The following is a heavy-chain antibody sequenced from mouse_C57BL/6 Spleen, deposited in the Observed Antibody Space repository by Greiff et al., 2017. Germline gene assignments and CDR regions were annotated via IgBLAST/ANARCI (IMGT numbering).Heavy chain of an antibody. Sequence: DVQLQESGPELVKPGDSVKISCKASGYSFTGYFMNWVMQSHGKSLEWIGRINPYNGNTFYNQKFKGKATLTVDKSSSTAHMELRSLTSEDSAVYYCARSHMDYWGQGTSVTVSS. CDR2: INPYNGNT. V-gene: IGHV1-20*01. CDR1: GYSFTGYF. J-gene: IGHJ4*01. CDR3: ARSHMDY.